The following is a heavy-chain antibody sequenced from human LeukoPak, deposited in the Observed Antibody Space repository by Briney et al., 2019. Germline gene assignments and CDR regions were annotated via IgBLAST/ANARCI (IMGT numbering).Heavy chain of an antibody. CDR3: ARWYYDSSAYYHDAFDI. D-gene: IGHD3-22*01. CDR1: GGSISSYY. V-gene: IGHV4-59*01. J-gene: IGHJ3*02. Sequence: SETLSLTCTVSGGSISSYYWSWIRQPPGKGLEWIGYIYYSGSTNYNPSLKSRVTISVDTSKNQFSLKLSSVTAADTAVYYCARWYYDSSAYYHDAFDIWGQGTMVTVSS. CDR2: IYYSGST.